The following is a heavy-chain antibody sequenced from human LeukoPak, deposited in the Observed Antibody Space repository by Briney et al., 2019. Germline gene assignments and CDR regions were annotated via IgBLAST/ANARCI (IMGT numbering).Heavy chain of an antibody. CDR1: GFTFSNYV. V-gene: IGHV3-33*08. CDR3: ARIMNDFWSGYYPLALNY. D-gene: IGHD3-3*01. Sequence: GGSLRLSCAASGFTFSNYVMNWVRQAPGKGLGWVAVIWHDGRNKYYVGSVKGRFTISRDNSKNTLYLQMNSLRAEDTAVYYCARIMNDFWSGYYPLALNYWGQGTPVTVSS. CDR2: IWHDGRNK. J-gene: IGHJ4*02.